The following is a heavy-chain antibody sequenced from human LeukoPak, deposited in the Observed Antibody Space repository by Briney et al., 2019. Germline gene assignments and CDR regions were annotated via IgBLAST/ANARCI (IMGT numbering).Heavy chain of an antibody. CDR3: ARDTRRGGAVAGTGDYFDY. J-gene: IGHJ4*02. Sequence: GGTLRLSCVASGFTFSSHGMNWVRQAPGKGLEWVSVIYSGGSTYYADSVKGRFTISRDNSKNTLYLQMNSLRAEDTAVYYCARDTRRGGAVAGTGDYFDYWGQGTLVTVSS. D-gene: IGHD6-19*01. CDR2: IYSGGST. V-gene: IGHV3-66*01. CDR1: GFTFSSHG.